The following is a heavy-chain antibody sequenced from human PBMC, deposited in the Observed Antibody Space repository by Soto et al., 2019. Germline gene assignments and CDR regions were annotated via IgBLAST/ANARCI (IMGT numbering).Heavy chain of an antibody. CDR3: ARFLLYSGYYFDY. CDR2: INAGNGNT. V-gene: IGHV1-3*01. J-gene: IGHJ4*02. Sequence: ASVKVSCKASGYTFTSYAMHWVRQAPGQRLEWMGWINAGNGNTKYSQKFQGRVTITRDTSASTAYMELSSLRSEDTAVYYCARFLLYSGYYFDYWGQGTLVTVSS. CDR1: GYTFTSYA. D-gene: IGHD3-22*01.